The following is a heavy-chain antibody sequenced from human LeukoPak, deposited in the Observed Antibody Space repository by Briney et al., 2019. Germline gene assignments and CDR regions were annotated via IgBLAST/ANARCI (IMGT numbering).Heavy chain of an antibody. J-gene: IGHJ4*02. CDR2: INHSGST. CDR1: GGSFSGYY. Sequence: PSETLSLTCAGYGGSFSGYYWSWIRQPPGKGLEWIEEINHSGSTNYNPSLKSRVTISVDTSKNQFSLKLSSVTAADTAVYYCARDGSMVRGVIPFDYWGQGTLVTVSS. CDR3: ARDGSMVRGVIPFDY. D-gene: IGHD3-10*01. V-gene: IGHV4-34*01.